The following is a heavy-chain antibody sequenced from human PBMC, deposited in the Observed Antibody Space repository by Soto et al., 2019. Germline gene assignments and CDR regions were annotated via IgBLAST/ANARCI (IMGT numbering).Heavy chain of an antibody. V-gene: IGHV6-1*01. CDR1: GDSVSSNSAA. D-gene: IGHD1-1*01. CDR2: TYYRSNWYN. J-gene: IGHJ4*02. Sequence: SQSLALACAVSGDSVSSNSAACNFIRQSPSRGLEWLGRTYYRSNWYNDYAVCVKSRITINPDTSKNQFSLQLNSVTPEDTAVYYCARDSTWNWNVPFDYWGQGTLVTVSS. CDR3: ARDSTWNWNVPFDY.